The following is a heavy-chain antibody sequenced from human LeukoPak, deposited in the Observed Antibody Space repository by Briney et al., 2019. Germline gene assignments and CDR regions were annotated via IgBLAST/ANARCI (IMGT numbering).Heavy chain of an antibody. CDR1: GGTFNSYA. V-gene: IGHV1-69*06. CDR3: SRGSYNWNINY. J-gene: IGHJ4*02. D-gene: IGHD1-1*01. CDR2: IIPIFGTA. Sequence: SVKVSCKASGGTFNSYAISWVRQAPGQGLEWMGGIIPIFGTANYAQKFQGRVTITADKSTSTAYMELSSLRSEDTGVYYCSRGSYNWNINYWGQGTLVTVSS.